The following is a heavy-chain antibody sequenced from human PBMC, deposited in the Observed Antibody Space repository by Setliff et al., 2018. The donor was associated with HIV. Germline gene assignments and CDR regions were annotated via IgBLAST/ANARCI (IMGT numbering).Heavy chain of an antibody. D-gene: IGHD5-12*01. Sequence: PSETLSLTCTVSGGSISTYYWGWIRQPPGKGLEWMGYVFYTGFAAYNPSLKSRLTISVDTSKSQFSLTLTSVTAADTAVYYCARQMPIPGIAITPVDYWGQGALVTVSS. V-gene: IGHV4-59*08. CDR3: ARQMPIPGIAITPVDY. CDR2: VFYTGFA. CDR1: GGSISTYY. J-gene: IGHJ4*02.